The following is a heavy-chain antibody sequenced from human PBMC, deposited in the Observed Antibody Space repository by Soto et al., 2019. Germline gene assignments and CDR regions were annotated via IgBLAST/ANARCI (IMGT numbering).Heavy chain of an antibody. J-gene: IGHJ5*02. Sequence: SETLSLTCAVYGGSFSGYLCCWIRQPPGKGKERIGDASYSGSTTYNPSLQSRVTISIDTSENQFSLKLSSVTAADTAVYYCARGVRGNYYRGRTPAGWWCEPWGQGTLVTV. D-gene: IGHD1-26*01. CDR2: ASYSGST. CDR1: GGSFSGYL. CDR3: ARGVRGNYYRGRTPAGWWCEP. V-gene: IGHV4-34*01.